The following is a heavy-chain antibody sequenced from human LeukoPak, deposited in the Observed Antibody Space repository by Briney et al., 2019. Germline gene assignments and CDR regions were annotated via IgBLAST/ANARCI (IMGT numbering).Heavy chain of an antibody. CDR2: IDPSDSYT. CDR3: ARHAKAYGSSCDY. CDR1: GYSFTTYW. D-gene: IGHD6-13*01. J-gene: IGHJ4*02. V-gene: IGHV5-10-1*01. Sequence: GESLRISCKGSGYSFTTYWISWVRQMPGKGLEWMGRIDPSDSYTNYSPSFQGHVTISADKSFSTAYPQWTSLKASDTAMYYCARHAKAYGSSCDYWGQGTLVTVSS.